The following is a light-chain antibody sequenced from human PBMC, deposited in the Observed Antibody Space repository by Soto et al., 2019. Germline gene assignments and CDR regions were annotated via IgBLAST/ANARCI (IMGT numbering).Light chain of an antibody. CDR1: QSISSW. CDR3: QQYNSYLWT. V-gene: IGKV1-5*01. Sequence: DIQMTQSPSTLSASVGDRVTITCRASQSISSWLAWYQQKPGKAPKLLIYDASSLKSGVPSRFSGSGSGTDFTLTISSLQPDDFATYYCQQYNSYLWTFGQGTKVDIK. CDR2: DAS. J-gene: IGKJ1*01.